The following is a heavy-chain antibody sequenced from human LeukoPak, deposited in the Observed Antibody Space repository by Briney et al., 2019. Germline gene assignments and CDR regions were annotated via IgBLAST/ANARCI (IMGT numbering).Heavy chain of an antibody. CDR2: INLNSGGT. J-gene: IGHJ4*02. V-gene: IGHV1-2*02. CDR1: GYTFTGYY. Sequence: ASVKVSCKASGYTFTGYYMHWVRQAPGQGLEWMGWINLNSGGTNYAQKFQGRVTMTRDTSISTAYMELSRLRSDDTAVYYCATPQARGWYGFDFDYWGQGTLVTVSS. CDR3: ATPQARGWYGFDFDY. D-gene: IGHD6-19*01.